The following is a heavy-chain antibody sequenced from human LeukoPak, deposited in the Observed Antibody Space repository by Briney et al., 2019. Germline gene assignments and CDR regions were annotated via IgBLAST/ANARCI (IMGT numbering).Heavy chain of an antibody. CDR1: GGSISSSSYY. CDR2: IYYSGST. J-gene: IGHJ6*03. D-gene: IGHD3-9*01. CDR3: AVLMTGSYYMDV. V-gene: IGHV4-39*01. Sequence: SETLSLTCTVSGGSISSSSYYWSWIRQPPGKGLEWIGSIYYSGSTYYNPSLKSRVTISVDTSKNQFSLKLSSVTAADTAVYYCAVLMTGSYYMDVWGKGTTVTVSS.